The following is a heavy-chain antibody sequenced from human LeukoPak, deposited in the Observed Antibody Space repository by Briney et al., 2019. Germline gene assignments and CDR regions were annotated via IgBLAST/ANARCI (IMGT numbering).Heavy chain of an antibody. CDR2: IGGSGSTT. CDR3: AEVESSYCRI. D-gene: IGHD3-10*01. J-gene: IGHJ4*02. Sequence: GGSLRLSCVASGLTFGNYGMNLVRHAPGKGLEWVSSIGGSGSTTYYADSVRGRFTISRDNSKNSMYLQMSSLSAEDTAIYYCAEVESSYCRIWGQGTLVTVSS. CDR1: GLTFGNYG. V-gene: IGHV3-23*01.